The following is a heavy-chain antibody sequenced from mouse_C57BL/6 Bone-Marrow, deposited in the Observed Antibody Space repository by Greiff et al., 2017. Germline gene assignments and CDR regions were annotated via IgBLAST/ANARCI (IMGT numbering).Heavy chain of an antibody. CDR3: ARQPIAFAY. CDR1: GFTFSDYY. Sequence: EVKLMESGGGLVQPGGSLKLSCAASGFTFSDYYMYWVRQTPEKRLEWVAYISNGGGSTYYPDTVKGRFTISRDNAKNTLYLQMSRLKSEDTAMYYCARQPIAFAYWGQGTLVTVSA. J-gene: IGHJ3*01. CDR2: ISNGGGST. V-gene: IGHV5-12*01.